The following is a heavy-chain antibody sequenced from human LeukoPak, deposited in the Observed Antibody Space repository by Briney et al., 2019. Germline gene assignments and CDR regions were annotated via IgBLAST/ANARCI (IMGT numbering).Heavy chain of an antibody. CDR1: GFTFSSYW. CDR2: VNSDGSYT. D-gene: IGHD2-15*01. Sequence: PGGSLRLSCAASGFTFSSYWMHWVRQAPGKGLVWVSRVNSDGSYTSYADSVKGRFTISRDNAKNTLYLQMNSLRAEDTAVYYCARALVGGYYYGMDVWGQGTTATVSS. J-gene: IGHJ6*02. CDR3: ARALVGGYYYGMDV. V-gene: IGHV3-74*01.